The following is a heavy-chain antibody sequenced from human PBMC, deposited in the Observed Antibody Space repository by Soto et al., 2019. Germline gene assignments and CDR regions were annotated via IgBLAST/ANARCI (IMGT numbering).Heavy chain of an antibody. CDR2: MSYDGSNK. J-gene: IGHJ6*02. V-gene: IGHV3-30-3*01. Sequence: QVQLVESGGGVVQPGRSLRLSCAASGFTCSNYAMHWVRQAPGKGLEWVAIMSYDGSNKYYADSVKGRFTISRDSFKNTLYLQMNSLRTEDTAVYYCAREIYGDSGLDVWGQGTTVTVSS. CDR3: AREIYGDSGLDV. D-gene: IGHD4-17*01. CDR1: GFTCSNYA.